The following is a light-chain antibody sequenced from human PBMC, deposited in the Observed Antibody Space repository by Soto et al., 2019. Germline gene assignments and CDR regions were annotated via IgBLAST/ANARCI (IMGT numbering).Light chain of an antibody. J-gene: IGLJ1*01. CDR3: NSYTSSSTTV. Sequence: QSALTQPASVSGSPGQSITISCTGTSSDVGGYNYVSWYQQHPGKAPKLMIYEVSNRPSGVSNRFSGSKSGNTASLTISGLQAEDEADYYCNSYTSSSTTVFGTGTKVTAL. CDR2: EVS. CDR1: SSDVGGYNY. V-gene: IGLV2-14*01.